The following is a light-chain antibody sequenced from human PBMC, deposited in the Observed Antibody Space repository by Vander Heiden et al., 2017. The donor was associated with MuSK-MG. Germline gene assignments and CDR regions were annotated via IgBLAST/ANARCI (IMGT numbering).Light chain of an antibody. CDR1: QSVDSRW. CDR3: QRAGKSPYT. CDR2: ATS. Sequence: EVLLTQSPGTLSLSPGERATFSCRASQSVDSRWLAWYQQKPGQAPRILFSATSIRATGIPDRFSDSGSGTDFTLSISRLEPEDFAVYYCQRAGKSPYTFGQGTKMEIK. J-gene: IGKJ2*01. V-gene: IGKV3-20*01.